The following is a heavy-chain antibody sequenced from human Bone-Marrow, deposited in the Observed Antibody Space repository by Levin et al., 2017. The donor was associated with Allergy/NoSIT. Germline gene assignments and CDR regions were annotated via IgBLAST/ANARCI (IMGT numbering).Heavy chain of an antibody. CDR2: MNPNSGNT. D-gene: IGHD6-13*01. CDR3: ARVIGAAGV. V-gene: IGHV1-8*01. Sequence: ASVKVSCKASGYTFTTYHINWVRQATGQGLEWMGWMNPNSGNTGYAEKFQGRVTMTRDTSINTAYMELSSLRSEDTAVYYCARVIGAAGVWGQGTLVTVSS. J-gene: IGHJ4*02. CDR1: GYTFTTYH.